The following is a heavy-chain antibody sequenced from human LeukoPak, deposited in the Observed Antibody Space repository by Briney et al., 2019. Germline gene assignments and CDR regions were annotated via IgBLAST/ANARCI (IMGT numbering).Heavy chain of an antibody. Sequence: GGSLRLSCAASGFTFSSYWMHWVRQAPGKGLVWVSRINSDGSSTNYADSVKGRFTISRDNAKNTLCLQMNSLRVEDTAVYYYAREMYSSGFFDYWGQGTLVTVSS. CDR1: GFTFSSYW. CDR2: INSDGSST. V-gene: IGHV3-74*01. D-gene: IGHD6-19*01. CDR3: AREMYSSGFFDY. J-gene: IGHJ4*02.